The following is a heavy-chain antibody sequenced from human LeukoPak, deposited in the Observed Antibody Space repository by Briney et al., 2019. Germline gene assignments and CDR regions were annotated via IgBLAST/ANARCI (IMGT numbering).Heavy chain of an antibody. J-gene: IGHJ4*02. Sequence: SETLSLTCTVSGGSISSSSYYWGWIRQPPGKGLEWIGCIYYSGSTYYNPSLKSRVTIYVDTSKNQFYLKLSSVTAADTAVYYCARQIAAAGEFDYWGEGTLVTVSS. CDR3: ARQIAAAGEFDY. D-gene: IGHD6-13*01. CDR1: GGSISSSSYY. CDR2: IYYSGST. V-gene: IGHV4-39*01.